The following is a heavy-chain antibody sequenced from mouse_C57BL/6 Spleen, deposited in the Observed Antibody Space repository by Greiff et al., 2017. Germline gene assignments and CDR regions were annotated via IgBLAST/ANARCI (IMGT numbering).Heavy chain of an antibody. CDR1: GYTFPGYW. D-gene: IGHD1-1*01. Sequence: QVQLQQSGAELMKPGASVKLSCKAPGYTFPGYWIEWVKQRPGHGLEWIGEILPGSGSTNYNEKFKGKATFTAETSSNTTYMQLSSLTSEDSAVYYCARDTTVVFRFDYWGQGTTLTVSS. J-gene: IGHJ2*01. CDR3: ARDTTVVFRFDY. CDR2: ILPGSGST. V-gene: IGHV1-9*01.